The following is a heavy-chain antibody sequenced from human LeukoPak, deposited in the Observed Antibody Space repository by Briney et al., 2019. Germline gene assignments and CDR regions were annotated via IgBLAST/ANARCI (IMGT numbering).Heavy chain of an antibody. CDR2: TNWDGAST. CDR1: GFRFDDYG. J-gene: IGHJ6*03. V-gene: IGHV3-20*01. D-gene: IGHD2-2*01. CDR3: GRVYCSTTSCYDYYDYYMDV. Sequence: PGGSLRLSCAASGFRFDDYGMSWVRRVPGKGLEWVSGTNWDGASTGYADSVKGRFTISRDNVKNFLYLQMNSLRVEDTALYLCGRVYCSTTSCYDYYDYYMDVWGKGTTVTVSS.